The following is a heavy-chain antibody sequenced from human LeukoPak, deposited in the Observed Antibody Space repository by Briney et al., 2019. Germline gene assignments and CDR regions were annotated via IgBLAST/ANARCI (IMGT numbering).Heavy chain of an antibody. CDR1: GFTVSSNY. J-gene: IGHJ4*02. Sequence: GGSLRLSCAASGFTVSSNYMNWVRQAPGKGLEWVSVIYGGGNIYYADSVKGRFTISRDNSKNTLYLQMNSLRAEDTAVYYCARGAGYNYPYYFDYWGQETLVTVSS. V-gene: IGHV3-53*01. CDR2: IYGGGNI. D-gene: IGHD5-24*01. CDR3: ARGAGYNYPYYFDY.